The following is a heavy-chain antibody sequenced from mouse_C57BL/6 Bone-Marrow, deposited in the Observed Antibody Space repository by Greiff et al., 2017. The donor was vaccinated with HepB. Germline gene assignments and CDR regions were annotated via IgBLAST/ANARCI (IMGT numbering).Heavy chain of an antibody. D-gene: IGHD1-1*01. V-gene: IGHV2-2*01. J-gene: IGHJ1*03. CDR3: ARDYYGSSYWYFDV. Sequence: VQLQQSGPGLVQPSQSLSITCTVSGFSLTSYGVHWVRQSPGKGLEWLGVIGSGGSTDYNAAFISRRSISKDNSKSQVFFKMNSLQADDTAIYYCARDYYGSSYWYFDVWGTGTTVTVSS. CDR2: IGSGGST. CDR1: GFSLTSYG.